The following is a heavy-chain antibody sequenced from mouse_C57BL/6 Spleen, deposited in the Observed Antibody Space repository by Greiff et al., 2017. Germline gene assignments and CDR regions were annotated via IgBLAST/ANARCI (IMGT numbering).Heavy chain of an antibody. J-gene: IGHJ1*03. CDR1: GYSFTGYY. CDR2: INPSTGGT. Sequence: EVQVVESGPELVKPGASVKISCKASGYSFTGYYMHWVKQSSEKSLEWIGEINPSTGGTSYNQKFKGKATLTVDKSSSTAYMQLKSLTSEDSAVYYCAREFDVWGTGTTVTVSS. CDR3: AREFDV. V-gene: IGHV1-43*01.